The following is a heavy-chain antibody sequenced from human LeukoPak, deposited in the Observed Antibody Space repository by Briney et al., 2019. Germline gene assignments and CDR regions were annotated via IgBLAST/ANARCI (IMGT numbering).Heavy chain of an antibody. Sequence: GGSLRLSCAASGFTFSSYGMSWVRQAPGKGLEWVSAISGSGESTYYADSVKGRFPISRDNAKNSLYLQMNSLRAEDTAVYYCAELGITMIGGVWGKGTTVTISS. V-gene: IGHV3-23*01. CDR3: AELGITMIGGV. D-gene: IGHD3-10*02. CDR2: ISGSGEST. J-gene: IGHJ6*04. CDR1: GFTFSSYG.